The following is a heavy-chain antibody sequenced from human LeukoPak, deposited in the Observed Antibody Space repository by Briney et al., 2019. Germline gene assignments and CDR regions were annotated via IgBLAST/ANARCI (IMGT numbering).Heavy chain of an antibody. D-gene: IGHD5-24*01. V-gene: IGHV3-11*04. CDR1: GFTFSDYY. Sequence: GGSLRLSCAASGFTFSDYYMTWIRQAPGKGLEWVSYISGSGSTIKYADSMKGRFTIDRDNAKNSLYLQMKSLRAEDTAVYYCAREARWLQSKPLDYWGQGTLVTVSS. J-gene: IGHJ4*02. CDR3: AREARWLQSKPLDY. CDR2: ISGSGSTI.